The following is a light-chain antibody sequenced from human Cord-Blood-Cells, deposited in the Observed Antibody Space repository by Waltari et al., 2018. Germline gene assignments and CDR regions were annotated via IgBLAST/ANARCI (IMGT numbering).Light chain of an antibody. CDR3: QQRSNWPPIFT. V-gene: IGKV3-11*01. Sequence: EIVLTQSPATLSLSPGERATLSCRASQSVSSYLAWYQQKPGQAPRLLTYDASNRATCIPARFSGSGSGTDFTLTISSLEPEDFAVYYCQQRSNWPPIFTFGPGTKVDIK. J-gene: IGKJ3*01. CDR1: QSVSSY. CDR2: DAS.